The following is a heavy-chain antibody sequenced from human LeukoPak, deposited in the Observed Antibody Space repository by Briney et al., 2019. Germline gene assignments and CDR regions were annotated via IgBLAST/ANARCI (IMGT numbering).Heavy chain of an antibody. CDR2: FNHSGST. D-gene: IGHD2-15*01. CDR3: ARGRTGYCSGGSCYTRATFRGASAWFDP. V-gene: IGHV4-34*01. Sequence: SETLSLTCAVYGGSFSGYYWSWIRQPPGKGLEWIGEFNHSGSTNYNPSLKSRVTISVDTSKNQFSLKLSSVTAADTAVYYCARGRTGYCSGGSCYTRATFRGASAWFDPWGQRTLVTVSS. CDR1: GGSFSGYY. J-gene: IGHJ5*02.